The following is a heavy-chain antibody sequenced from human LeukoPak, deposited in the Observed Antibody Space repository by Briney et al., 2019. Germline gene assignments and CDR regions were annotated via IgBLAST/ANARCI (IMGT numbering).Heavy chain of an antibody. J-gene: IGHJ5*02. CDR3: AKEFGGVKPNWFDP. CDR1: GFIFRGYW. D-gene: IGHD3-16*01. V-gene: IGHV3-7*03. CDR2: IKQDGSEE. Sequence: PGGSLRLSCAASGFIFRGYWMSWVRQAPGKGLEWVANIKQDGSEEYYVDSVKGRFTISRDNSKNTLYLQMNSLRAEDTAVYYCAKEFGGVKPNWFDPWGQGTLVTVSS.